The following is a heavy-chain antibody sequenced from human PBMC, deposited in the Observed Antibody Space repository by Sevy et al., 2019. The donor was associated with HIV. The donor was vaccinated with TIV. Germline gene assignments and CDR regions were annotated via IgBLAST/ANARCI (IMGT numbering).Heavy chain of an antibody. Sequence: GPLRLSCAVSGFSFDSYGMTWVRQAPGKGLEWVSAISGSGTRTYYADSVKGRFIISRDNSKNTLDLQMNSLRAEDTAIYHCAKGGGGHYDPDEIAYYFYYYNMDVWGKGTTVTVSS. D-gene: IGHD3-22*01. J-gene: IGHJ6*03. V-gene: IGHV3-23*01. CDR2: ISGSGTRT. CDR3: AKGGGGHYDPDEIAYYFYYYNMDV. CDR1: GFSFDSYG.